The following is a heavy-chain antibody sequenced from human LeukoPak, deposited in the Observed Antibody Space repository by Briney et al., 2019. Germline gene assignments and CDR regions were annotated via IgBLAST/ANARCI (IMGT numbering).Heavy chain of an antibody. CDR1: GFTFSSYS. CDR2: ISSSSSYI. Sequence: GGSLRLSCAASGFTFSSYSMNWVRQAPGKGLEWVSSISSSSSYIYYADSVKGRFTISRDNSKNSLYLQMNSLRTEDTALYYCAKGHLSYDSSGYYYIDYWGQGTLVTVSS. D-gene: IGHD3-22*01. CDR3: AKGHLSYDSSGYYYIDY. V-gene: IGHV3-21*04. J-gene: IGHJ4*02.